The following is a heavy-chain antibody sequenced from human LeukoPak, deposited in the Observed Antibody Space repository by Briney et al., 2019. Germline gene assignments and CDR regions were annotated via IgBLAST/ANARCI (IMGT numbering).Heavy chain of an antibody. V-gene: IGHV3-21*01. CDR2: ISSSSSYI. Sequence: PGGSLRLSCAASGFTFSSYGMSWVRQAPGKGLEWVSSISSSSSYIYYADSVKGRFTISRDNAKNSLYLQMNSLRAEDTAVYYCARDRVGAVAGTTVDYWGQGTLVTVSS. CDR1: GFTFSSYG. J-gene: IGHJ4*02. CDR3: ARDRVGAVAGTTVDY. D-gene: IGHD6-19*01.